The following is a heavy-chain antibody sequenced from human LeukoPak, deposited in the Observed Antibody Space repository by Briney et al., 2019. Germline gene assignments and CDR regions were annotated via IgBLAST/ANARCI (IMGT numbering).Heavy chain of an antibody. D-gene: IGHD4-17*01. J-gene: IGHJ5*02. CDR2: ISSSSSYI. CDR3: AREFTVTTNNWFDP. CDR1: GFTFSSYS. V-gene: IGHV3-21*01. Sequence: PGGSLRLSCAASGFTFSSYSMNWVRQAPGKGLEWVSSISSSSSYIYYADSVKGRFTISRDNAKNSLYLQMNSLRAEDTAVYYCAREFTVTTNNWFDPWGQGTLVTVSS.